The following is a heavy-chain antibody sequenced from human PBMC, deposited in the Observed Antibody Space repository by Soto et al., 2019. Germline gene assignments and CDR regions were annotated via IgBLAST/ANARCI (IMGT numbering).Heavy chain of an antibody. V-gene: IGHV3-48*02. Sequence: GGSLRLSCAASGFTFSSYSMNWVRQAPGKGLEWVSYISSSSSTIYYTDSVKGRFTISRDNAKNSLYLQMNSLRDEDTAVYYYARDPRPYDFWSGYRNYWFDPWGQGTLVTVSS. CDR3: ARDPRPYDFWSGYRNYWFDP. D-gene: IGHD3-3*01. J-gene: IGHJ5*02. CDR1: GFTFSSYS. CDR2: ISSSSSTI.